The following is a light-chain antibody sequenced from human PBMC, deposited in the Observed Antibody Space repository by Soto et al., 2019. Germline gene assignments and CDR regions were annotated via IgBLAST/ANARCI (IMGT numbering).Light chain of an antibody. J-gene: IGLJ2*01. CDR2: DVT. Sequence: QSVLTQPASVSGSPGQSITVSCAGTDSDVGRYNSVSWYQQLPGKAPKLIIYDVTNRPSGVSNRFSASKSGNTASLTISGLRAEDEADYYCSSYTSASTEVFGGGTQLTVL. V-gene: IGLV2-14*03. CDR3: SSYTSASTEV. CDR1: DSDVGRYNS.